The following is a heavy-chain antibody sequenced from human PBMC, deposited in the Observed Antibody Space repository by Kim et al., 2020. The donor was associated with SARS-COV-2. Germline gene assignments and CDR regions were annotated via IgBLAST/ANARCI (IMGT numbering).Heavy chain of an antibody. D-gene: IGHD5-12*01. Sequence: GGSLRLSCAASGFTFSSYEMNWVRQAPGKGLEWVSYISSSGSTIYYADSVKGRFTISRDNAKNSLYLQMNSLRAEDTAVYYCARGGYSGYEGAYGDYLPGDYWGQGTLVTVSS. CDR2: ISSSGSTI. J-gene: IGHJ4*02. CDR1: GFTFSSYE. CDR3: ARGGYSGYEGAYGDYLPGDY. V-gene: IGHV3-48*03.